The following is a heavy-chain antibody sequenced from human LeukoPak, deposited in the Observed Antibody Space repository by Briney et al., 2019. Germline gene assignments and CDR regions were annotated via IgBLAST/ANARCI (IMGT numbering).Heavy chain of an antibody. V-gene: IGHV4-31*03. CDR1: GGSISSGGYY. CDR2: IYYSGST. CDR3: GRSPSRGYYSCGY. J-gene: IGHJ4*02. Sequence: SQTLSLTCTVSGGSISSGGYYWSWIRQHPGKGLEWIGYIYYSGSTYYNPSLKSRVTISVDTSKNQLSLKLSSVTAADTAVYLCGRSPSRGYYSCGYWGQGTLVRVP. D-gene: IGHD3-22*01.